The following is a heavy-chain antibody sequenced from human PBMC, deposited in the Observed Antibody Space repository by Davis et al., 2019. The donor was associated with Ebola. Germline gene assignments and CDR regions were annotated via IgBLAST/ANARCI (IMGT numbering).Heavy chain of an antibody. Sequence: AASVKVSCKASGYTFTSYGISWVRQAPGQGLEWMGWISAYNGNTNYAQKLQGRVTMTTDTSTSTAYMELRSLRSDDTAVYYCARGGGSNYKGMDNWFDPWGQGTLVTVSS. J-gene: IGHJ5*02. D-gene: IGHD2-15*01. CDR1: GYTFTSYG. CDR3: ARGGGSNYKGMDNWFDP. CDR2: ISAYNGNT. V-gene: IGHV1-18*01.